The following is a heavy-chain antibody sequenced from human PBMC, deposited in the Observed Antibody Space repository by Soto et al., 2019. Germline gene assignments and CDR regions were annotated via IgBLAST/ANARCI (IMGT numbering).Heavy chain of an antibody. J-gene: IGHJ4*02. CDR1: GGSISSYD. CDR3: ARGGATAYYFDY. Sequence: SETLALTCTVSGGSISSYDWSWIRQPPGKGLEWIGYIYYSGSTNYNPSLKSRVTISVDTSKNQFSLKLSSVTAADTAVYYCARGGATAYYFDYWGQGTLVTVSS. V-gene: IGHV4-59*01. D-gene: IGHD1-26*01. CDR2: IYYSGST.